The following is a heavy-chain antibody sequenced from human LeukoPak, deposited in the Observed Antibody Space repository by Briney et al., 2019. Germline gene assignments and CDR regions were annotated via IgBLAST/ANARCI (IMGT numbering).Heavy chain of an antibody. CDR3: AKDQARMVRGVIYYYYYYGMDV. V-gene: IGHV3-30*18. CDR2: ISYDGSNK. CDR1: GFTFAIYH. Sequence: GGSLRLSCAASGFTFAIYHMSWVRQAPGKGLEWVAVISYDGSNKYYADSVKGRFTISRDNSKNTLYLQMNSLRAEDTAVYYCAKDQARMVRGVIYYYYYYGMDVWGQGTTVTVSS. D-gene: IGHD3-10*01. J-gene: IGHJ6*02.